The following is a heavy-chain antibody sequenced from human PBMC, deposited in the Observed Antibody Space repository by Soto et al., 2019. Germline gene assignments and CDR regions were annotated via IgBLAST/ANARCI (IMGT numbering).Heavy chain of an antibody. V-gene: IGHV4-39*01. CDR2: IYYSGSP. J-gene: IGHJ6*02. D-gene: IGHD6-19*01. CDR3: AVPAASVAGASGSYYYYGMDV. CDR1: GGSISSSSYY. Sequence: SETLSLSCTVSGGSISSSSYYWGWIRQPPGKGLEWIGYIYYSGSPYYNPSLKSRVTISVDTSKNQFSLKLSSVTAADTAVYYCAVPAASVAGASGSYYYYGMDVWGQGTTVTVSS.